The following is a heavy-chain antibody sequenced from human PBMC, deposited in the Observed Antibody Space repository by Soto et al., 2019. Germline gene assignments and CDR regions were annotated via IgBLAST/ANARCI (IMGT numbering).Heavy chain of an antibody. V-gene: IGHV5-51*01. CDR3: ARRSTQYCSSTSCSAHFDY. Sequence: GESLKISCKGSGYSFTSYWIGWVRQVPGKGLEWMGIIYPGDSDTRYSPSFQGQVTISADKSISTAYLQWSSLKASDTAMYYCARRSTQYCSSTSCSAHFDYWGQGTLVTVSS. J-gene: IGHJ4*02. CDR1: GYSFTSYW. D-gene: IGHD2-2*01. CDR2: IYPGDSDT.